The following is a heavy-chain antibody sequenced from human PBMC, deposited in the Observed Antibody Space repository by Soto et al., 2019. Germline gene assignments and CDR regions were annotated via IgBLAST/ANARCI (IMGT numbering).Heavy chain of an antibody. V-gene: IGHV4-34*01. D-gene: IGHD3-22*01. CDR3: ARGGVVVKGNWFDP. CDR1: GGSFSGYY. CDR2: INHSGST. Sequence: SETLSLTCAVYGGSFSGYYWSWIRQPPGKGLEWIGEINHSGSTNYNPSLKSRVTISVDTSKNQFSLKLSSVTAADTAVYYCARGGVVVKGNWFDPWGQGTLVTVS. J-gene: IGHJ5*02.